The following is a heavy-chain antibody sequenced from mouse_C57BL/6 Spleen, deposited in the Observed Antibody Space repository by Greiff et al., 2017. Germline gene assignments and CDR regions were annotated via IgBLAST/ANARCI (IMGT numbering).Heavy chain of an antibody. CDR1: GYSFTSSW. CDR3: SKERGSQYYGSTLDY. J-gene: IGHJ2*01. CDR2: IDPSDSAT. Sequence: QVQLQQSGAELVRPGSSVKLSCQASGYSFTSSWMHWVKQRPIKGLEWIGNIDPSDSATHYTQKFKDKATLTVAKPYSTAYMQLSGRTAYDSAVYYCSKERGSQYYGSTLDYWGQGTTLTVSS. D-gene: IGHD1-1*01. V-gene: IGHV1-52*01.